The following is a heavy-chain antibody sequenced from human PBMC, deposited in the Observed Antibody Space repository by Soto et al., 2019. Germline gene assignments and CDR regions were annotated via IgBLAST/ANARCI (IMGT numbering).Heavy chain of an antibody. CDR3: VRIAVSGPITGFDY. D-gene: IGHD6-13*01. Sequence: PSETLSLTCTVSGGSVSNSSYLWGWIRQPPGKGLQWIGSVSYSGSTYYNPSLKSRVTISVDTSKTQSSLRLSSVTAADTAVYYCVRIAVSGPITGFDYWGQGALVTVSS. CDR2: VSYSGST. J-gene: IGHJ4*02. V-gene: IGHV4-39*01. CDR1: GGSVSNSSYL.